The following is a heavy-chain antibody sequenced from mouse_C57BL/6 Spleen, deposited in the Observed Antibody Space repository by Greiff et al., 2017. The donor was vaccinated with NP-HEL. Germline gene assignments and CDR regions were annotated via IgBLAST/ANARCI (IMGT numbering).Heavy chain of an antibody. D-gene: IGHD1-1*01. Sequence: VQLQQSGPGLVQPSQSLSITCTVSGFSLTSYGVHWVHQSPGKGLEWLGVIWRGGSTAYNDALMSRLSISKDNSKSQIFFKMNSLRADDTAIYFCANNRDYDSYWYFDVWGTGTTVTVSS. CDR2: IWRGGST. CDR1: GFSLTSYG. V-gene: IGHV2-5*01. CDR3: ANNRDYDSYWYFDV. J-gene: IGHJ1*03.